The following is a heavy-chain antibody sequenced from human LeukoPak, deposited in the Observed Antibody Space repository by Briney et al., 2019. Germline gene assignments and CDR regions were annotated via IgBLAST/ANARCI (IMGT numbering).Heavy chain of an antibody. D-gene: IGHD6-19*01. CDR1: GYTLTSYD. CDR3: ATLDTVAGPGY. Sequence: ASVKVSCKASGYTLTSYDINWVRQATGQGLEWMGWMNPNSGNTGYAQKFQGRVTMTRNTSISTAYMELSSLRSEDAAVYYCATLDTVAGPGYWGQGTLVTVSS. V-gene: IGHV1-8*01. J-gene: IGHJ4*02. CDR2: MNPNSGNT.